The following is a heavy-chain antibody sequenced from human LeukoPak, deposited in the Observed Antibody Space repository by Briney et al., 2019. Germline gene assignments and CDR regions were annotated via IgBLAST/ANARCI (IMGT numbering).Heavy chain of an antibody. CDR3: ARAVAVAVVEDLYFDY. CDR1: GGSFSGYY. Sequence: PSETLSLTCAVYGGSFSGYYWSWIRQPPGKGLEWIGEINHSGSTNYNPSLKSRVTISVDTSKNQFSLKLSSVTAADTAVYYCARAVAVAVVEDLYFDYWGQGTLVTVSP. J-gene: IGHJ4*02. D-gene: IGHD6-19*01. CDR2: INHSGST. V-gene: IGHV4-34*01.